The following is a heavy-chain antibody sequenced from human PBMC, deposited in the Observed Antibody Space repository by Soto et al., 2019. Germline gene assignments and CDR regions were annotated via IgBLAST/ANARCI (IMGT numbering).Heavy chain of an antibody. Sequence: EVQLLESGGDLIQPGGSLRLSCAASGFTFNIYAMTWVRQAPGKGLEWVSAISRYGASTYYADSVDGRFTISRDNSENTLYLQMNSLRAEDTAVYYCAKDRYLDHDSRGYLFDNWGQGTLVTVSS. D-gene: IGHD3-22*01. CDR2: ISRYGAST. V-gene: IGHV3-23*01. CDR1: GFTFNIYA. CDR3: AKDRYLDHDSRGYLFDN. J-gene: IGHJ4*02.